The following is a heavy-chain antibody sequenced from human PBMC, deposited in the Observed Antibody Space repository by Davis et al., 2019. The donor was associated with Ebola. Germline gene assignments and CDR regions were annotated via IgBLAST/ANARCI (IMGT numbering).Heavy chain of an antibody. D-gene: IGHD3-9*01. V-gene: IGHV3-23*01. J-gene: IGHJ4*02. Sequence: GESLKISCEASGFTFSTCAMSWVRQAPGKGLEWVSAISGSGGSTFYADSVKGRFTISRDNSKNTVYLQMNSLRVEDTAVYHCARDYDWATDYWGQGTLVTVSS. CDR1: GFTFSTCA. CDR3: ARDYDWATDY. CDR2: ISGSGGST.